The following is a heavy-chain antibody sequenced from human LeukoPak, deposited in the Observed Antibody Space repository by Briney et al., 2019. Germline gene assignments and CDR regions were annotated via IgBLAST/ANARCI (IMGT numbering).Heavy chain of an antibody. CDR2: IKSDGSRK. D-gene: IGHD3-22*01. V-gene: IGHV3-74*01. CDR1: GFTFSSHW. Sequence: PGGSLRLSCAASGFTFSSHWMRWVSQAPGKGLVWVSNIKSDGSRKTYADSVRGRFTIYRDNAKKTLYLQMNSLRAEDTAVYFCAREDYNDSGSYFDLWGRGGLFIVSS. J-gene: IGHJ2*01. CDR3: AREDYNDSGSYFDL.